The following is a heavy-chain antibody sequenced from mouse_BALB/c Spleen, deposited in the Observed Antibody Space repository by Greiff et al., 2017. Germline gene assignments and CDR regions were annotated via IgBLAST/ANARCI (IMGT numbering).Heavy chain of an antibody. CDR3: ARFDYDGYYAMDY. V-gene: IGHV1-18*01. CDR1: GYTFTDYN. CDR2: INPNNGGT. Sequence: SGPELVKPGASVKIPCKASGYTFTDYNMDWVKQSHGKSLEWIGDINPNNGGTIYNQKFKGKATLTVDKSSSTAYMELRSLTSEDTAVYYCARFDYDGYYAMDYGGQGTSVTVSS. D-gene: IGHD2-4*01. J-gene: IGHJ4*01.